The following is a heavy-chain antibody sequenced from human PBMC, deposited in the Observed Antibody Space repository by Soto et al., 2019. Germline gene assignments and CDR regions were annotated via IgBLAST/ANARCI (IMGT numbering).Heavy chain of an antibody. D-gene: IGHD2-21*01. CDR1: GFSLSSYA. Sequence: QVQLVESGGGVVQPGTSLRVSCEVSGFSLSSYAIHWVRQAAGKGLEWVAVTSNDGKKVSYADSVKGRFTVSRDNSKNTGDLQMNSLSSEDTAVYFCAKAGEVFGLVIFAYLDSWGQGSLVTVSA. V-gene: IGHV3-30*18. CDR2: TSNDGKKV. CDR3: AKAGEVFGLVIFAYLDS. J-gene: IGHJ4*02.